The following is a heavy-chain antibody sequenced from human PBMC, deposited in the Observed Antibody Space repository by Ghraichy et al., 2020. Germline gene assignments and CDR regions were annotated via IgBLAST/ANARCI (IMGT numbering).Heavy chain of an antibody. CDR3: AKYFRSTSCYPYFGMDV. CDR1: GFTFSTYA. CDR2: ISGGGDST. V-gene: IGHV3-23*01. J-gene: IGHJ6*02. Sequence: GGSLRLSCAASGFTFSTYAMSWVRQAPGKGLEWVSAISGGGDSTYYADSVKGRFTISRDNSKNTLYLQMNSLRAEDTAVYYCAKYFRSTSCYPYFGMDVWGQGPRVTVPS. D-gene: IGHD2-2*01.